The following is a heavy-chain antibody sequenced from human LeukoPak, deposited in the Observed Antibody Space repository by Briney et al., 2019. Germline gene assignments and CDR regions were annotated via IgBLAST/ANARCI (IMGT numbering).Heavy chain of an antibody. Sequence: GGSLRLSCAASGFTFDDYAMHWVRQAPGKGLEWVSGISWNSGSIGYADSVKGRFTISRDNAKNSLYLQMNSLRAEDTALYYCAKDSSEYSSSSGFDYWGQGTLVTVSS. CDR2: ISWNSGSI. J-gene: IGHJ4*02. CDR1: GFTFDDYA. V-gene: IGHV3-9*01. CDR3: AKDSSEYSSSSGFDY. D-gene: IGHD6-6*01.